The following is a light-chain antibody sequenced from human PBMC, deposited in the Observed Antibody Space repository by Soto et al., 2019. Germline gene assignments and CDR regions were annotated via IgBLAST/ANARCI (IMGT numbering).Light chain of an antibody. CDR2: DVS. Sequence: QSVLTQPASVSGSPGQSITISCTGTSSDVGGYNYVSWYQQHPGKAPKLMIYDVSNRPSGVSNRFSGCKSGNTASLTITGRQAEDEADYYCSSYTSSSAPHVVFGGGTKVTVL. CDR1: SSDVGGYNY. V-gene: IGLV2-14*01. CDR3: SSYTSSSAPHVV. J-gene: IGLJ2*01.